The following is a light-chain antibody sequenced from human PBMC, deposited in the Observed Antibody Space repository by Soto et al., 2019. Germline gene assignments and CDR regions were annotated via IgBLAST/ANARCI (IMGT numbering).Light chain of an antibody. CDR1: SSDVAGYNY. CDR2: EVS. CDR3: SSYTTSTTLVV. Sequence: QSALTQPASMSGSPGQSITISCTGTSSDVAGYNYVSWYQQHPGKAPKLMIYEVSHRPSGVSDRFSGSKSGNTASLTISGLQAEDEADYYCSSYTTSTTLVVFGGGTKLTVL. J-gene: IGLJ3*02. V-gene: IGLV2-14*01.